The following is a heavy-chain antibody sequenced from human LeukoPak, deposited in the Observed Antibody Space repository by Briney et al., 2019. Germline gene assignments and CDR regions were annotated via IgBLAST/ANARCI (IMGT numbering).Heavy chain of an antibody. CDR1: GDSVSIDSTA. Sequence: SQTLSLTCAISGDSVSIDSTAWNWIRQSPSRGLEWLGRTYYRSNWYNEYAVYVKSRITISPDKSKNQFFLQLISVTPEDKAVYYCTRGGRGYCSSTSCYFDYWGQGTLVTVSS. CDR3: TRGGRGYCSSTSCYFDY. J-gene: IGHJ4*02. V-gene: IGHV6-1*01. CDR2: TYYRSNWYN. D-gene: IGHD2-2*01.